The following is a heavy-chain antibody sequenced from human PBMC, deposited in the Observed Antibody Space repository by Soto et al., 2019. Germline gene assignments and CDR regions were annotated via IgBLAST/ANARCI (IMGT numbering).Heavy chain of an antibody. V-gene: IGHV1-2*04. CDR1: GYTFTGYY. CDR2: INPNSGGT. Sequence: ASVKVSCKASGYTFTGYYMHWVRQAPGQGLEWMGWINPNSGGTNYAQKFQGWVTMTRDTSISTAYMELSSLRSEDTAVYYCADSYGGNVGGAFDIWGQGKMVTVSS. CDR3: ADSYGGNVGGAFDI. J-gene: IGHJ3*02. D-gene: IGHD4-17*01.